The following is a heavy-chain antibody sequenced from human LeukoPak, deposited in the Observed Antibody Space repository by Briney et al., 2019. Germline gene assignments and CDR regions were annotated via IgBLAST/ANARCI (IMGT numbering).Heavy chain of an antibody. V-gene: IGHV3-23*01. J-gene: IGHJ4*02. CDR2: ISGSGGST. CDR1: GFTFSSYT. Sequence: PGGSLRLSCAASGFTFSSYTMNWVRQAPGKGLEWVSAISGSGGSTYYADSVKGRFTISRDNSKNTLYLQMNSLRAEDTAVYYCAKDDYGDYVRYFDYWGQGTLVTVSS. D-gene: IGHD4-17*01. CDR3: AKDDYGDYVRYFDY.